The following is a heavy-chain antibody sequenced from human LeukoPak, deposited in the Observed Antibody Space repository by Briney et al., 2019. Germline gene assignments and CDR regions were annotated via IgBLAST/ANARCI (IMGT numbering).Heavy chain of an antibody. V-gene: IGHV4-34*01. CDR1: GGSFSGYY. Sequence: SETLSLTCAVYGGSFSGYYWSWIRQPPGKGLEWIGEINHGGSTNYDPSLKSRVTISVDTSKNQFSLKLSSVTAADTAVYYCATATYFDYWGQGTLVTVSS. CDR3: ATATYFDY. D-gene: IGHD2-15*01. CDR2: INHGGST. J-gene: IGHJ4*02.